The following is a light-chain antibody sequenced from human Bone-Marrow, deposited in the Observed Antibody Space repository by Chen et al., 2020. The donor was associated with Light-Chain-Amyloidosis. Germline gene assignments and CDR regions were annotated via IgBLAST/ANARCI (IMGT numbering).Light chain of an antibody. CDR1: NIGSTS. J-gene: IGLJ3*02. V-gene: IGLV3-21*03. CDR3: QVWDRSSDRPV. CDR2: DDS. Sequence: SSVLTQPSSVSVAPGKTATIARGGNNIGSTSVHWYQQTPGQAPLLVVYDDSDRPSGIPERLSGSNSGNTATLTISRVEAGDEADYYCQVWDRSSDRPVFGGGTKLTVL.